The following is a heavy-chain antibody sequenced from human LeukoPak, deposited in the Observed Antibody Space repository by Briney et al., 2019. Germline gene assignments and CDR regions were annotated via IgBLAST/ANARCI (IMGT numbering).Heavy chain of an antibody. V-gene: IGHV1-18*01. D-gene: IGHD3-22*01. Sequence: GASVKVSCKASGYTFTSYGISWVRQAPGRGLEWMGWISAYNGNTNYAQKLQGRVTMTTDTSTSTAYMELRSLRSDDTAVYYCARFLDYYDSSGYDNFDYWGQGTLVTVSS. J-gene: IGHJ4*02. CDR2: ISAYNGNT. CDR3: ARFLDYYDSSGYDNFDY. CDR1: GYTFTSYG.